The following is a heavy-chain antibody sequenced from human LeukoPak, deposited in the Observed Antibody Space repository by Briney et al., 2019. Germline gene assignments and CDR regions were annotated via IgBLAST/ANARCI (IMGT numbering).Heavy chain of an antibody. J-gene: IGHJ4*02. D-gene: IGHD6-19*01. V-gene: IGHV1-18*01. Sequence: ASVKVPCKASDYTFTSYGISWVRQAPGQGLEWMGWISTYNGNTNYAQKLQGRVTMTTDTSTSTAYMELRSLRSDDTAVYYCARDYSSGWPNFDYWGQGTLVTVSS. CDR1: DYTFTSYG. CDR2: ISTYNGNT. CDR3: ARDYSSGWPNFDY.